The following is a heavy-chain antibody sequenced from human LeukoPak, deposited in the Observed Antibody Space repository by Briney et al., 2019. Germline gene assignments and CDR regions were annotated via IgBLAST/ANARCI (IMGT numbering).Heavy chain of an antibody. J-gene: IGHJ4*02. D-gene: IGHD6-6*01. CDR1: GFTFSSYS. CDR2: ISSSSSYI. Sequence: GGSLRLSCAASGFTFSSYSMNWVRQAPGKGLEWVSSISSSSSYIYYADSVRGRFTISRVNAKNSLYLQMNSLRAEDTAVYYCARDGDYSSSSHWGQGTLVTVSS. V-gene: IGHV3-21*01. CDR3: ARDGDYSSSSH.